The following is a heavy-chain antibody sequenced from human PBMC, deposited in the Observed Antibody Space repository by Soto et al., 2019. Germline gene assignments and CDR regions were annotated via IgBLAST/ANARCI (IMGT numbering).Heavy chain of an antibody. Sequence: PGESLKISCKASGYSFSFYWIGWVRQMPGKGLEWMAIMYPDDSDIRYSPSFEAHVTISADKSTSTAFLQWSSLKASDTAMYYCATAYVYDFENSNYYRDAFDICGQGTLVTVSS. CDR2: MYPDDSDI. CDR1: GYSFSFYW. V-gene: IGHV5-51*01. CDR3: ATAYVYDFENSNYYRDAFDI. J-gene: IGHJ3*02. D-gene: IGHD3-22*01.